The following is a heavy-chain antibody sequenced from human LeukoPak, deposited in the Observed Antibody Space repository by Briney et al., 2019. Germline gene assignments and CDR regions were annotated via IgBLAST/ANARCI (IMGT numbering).Heavy chain of an antibody. CDR2: INSDGSST. J-gene: IGHJ4*02. CDR3: AREGRHYYDSSGYGH. V-gene: IGHV3-74*01. CDR1: GFTFSSYW. D-gene: IGHD3-22*01. Sequence: QPGGSLRPSCAASGFTFSSYWMHWVRQAPGKGLVWVSRINSDGSSTSYADSVKGRFTISRDNAKNTLFLQMNSLRAEDTAVYYCAREGRHYYDSSGYGHWGQGTLVTVSS.